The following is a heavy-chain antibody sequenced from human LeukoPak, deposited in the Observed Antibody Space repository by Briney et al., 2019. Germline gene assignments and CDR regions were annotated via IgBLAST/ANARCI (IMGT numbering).Heavy chain of an antibody. CDR2: IYYSGST. CDR3: ARPLVATNAFDI. D-gene: IGHD5-12*01. J-gene: IGHJ3*02. V-gene: IGHV4-59*01. Sequence: SETLSLTCTVSGGSISSYYWSWIRQPPGKGLEWIGYIYYSGSTNYNPSLKSRVTISVDTSKNQFSLKLSSVTAADTAMYYCARPLVATNAFDIWGQGTMVTVSS. CDR1: GGSISSYY.